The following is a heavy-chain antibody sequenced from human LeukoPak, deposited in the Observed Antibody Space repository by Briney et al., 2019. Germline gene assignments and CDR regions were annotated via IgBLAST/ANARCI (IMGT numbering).Heavy chain of an antibody. CDR3: ARDYYDSSGYYCYFDY. D-gene: IGHD3-22*01. Sequence: ASVKVSCKASGYTFTGYYMHWVRQAPGQGLEWMGWINPNSGGTNYAQKFQGRVTMTRDTSISTAYMELSRLRSDDTAVYYCARDYYDSSGYYCYFDYWGQGTLVTVSS. CDR1: GYTFTGYY. CDR2: INPNSGGT. J-gene: IGHJ4*02. V-gene: IGHV1-2*02.